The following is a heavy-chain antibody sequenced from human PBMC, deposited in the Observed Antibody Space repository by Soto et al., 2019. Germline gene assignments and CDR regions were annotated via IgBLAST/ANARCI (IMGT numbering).Heavy chain of an antibody. J-gene: IGHJ3*02. CDR1: SGSISSSNW. CDR3: ARASWRYSSGHDAFDI. D-gene: IGHD6-19*01. Sequence: QVQLQESGPGLVKPSGTLSLTCAVSSGSISSSNWWSWVRQPPGKGLEWIGEIYHSGSTNYNPSLKSRVTISVDKSKNQFSLKLSSVNAADTAVYYCARASWRYSSGHDAFDIWGQGTMVTVSS. CDR2: IYHSGST. V-gene: IGHV4-4*02.